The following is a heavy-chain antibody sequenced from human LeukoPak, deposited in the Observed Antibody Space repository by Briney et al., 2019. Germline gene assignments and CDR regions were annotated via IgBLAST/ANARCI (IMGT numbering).Heavy chain of an antibody. CDR1: GFTFSSYS. J-gene: IGHJ4*02. Sequence: GGSLRLSCAASGFTFSSYSMNWVRQAPGKGLEWVSYISSSSSTIYYADSVKGRFTISRDNAKNSLYLQMNSLRAEDTAVYYCARDQHYGSGTFDYWGQGTLVTVSS. CDR2: ISSSSSTI. D-gene: IGHD3-10*01. V-gene: IGHV3-48*01. CDR3: ARDQHYGSGTFDY.